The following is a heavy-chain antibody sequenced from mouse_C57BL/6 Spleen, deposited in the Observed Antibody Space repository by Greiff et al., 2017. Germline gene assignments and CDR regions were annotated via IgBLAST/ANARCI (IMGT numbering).Heavy chain of an antibody. D-gene: IGHD1-1*02. V-gene: IGHV14-4*01. CDR2: IDPENGDT. J-gene: IGHJ1*03. Sequence: EVQLQQSGAELVRPGASVKLSCTASGFNIKDDYMHWVKQRPEQGLEWIGWIDPENGDTEYASKFQGKATITADTSSNTAYLQLNSLTSEDTAVYICATPCDGGSCGYMDFWGKGTTVTVSS. CDR3: ATPCDGGSCGYMDF. CDR1: GFNIKDDY.